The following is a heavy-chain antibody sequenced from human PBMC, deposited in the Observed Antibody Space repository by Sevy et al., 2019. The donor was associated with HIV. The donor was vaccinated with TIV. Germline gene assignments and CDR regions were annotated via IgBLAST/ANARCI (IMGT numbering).Heavy chain of an antibody. D-gene: IGHD6-6*01. V-gene: IGHV3-21*01. CDR1: GFTFSSYS. J-gene: IGHJ4*02. CDR2: ISSSSSYI. Sequence: GGSLRLSCAASGFTFSSYSMNWVRQAPGKGLEWVSSISSSSSYIYYADSMKGRFTISRDNAKYSLYLQMNSLRAEDTAVYYCARDMKRYSSSSGVDYWGQGTLVTVSS. CDR3: ARDMKRYSSSSGVDY.